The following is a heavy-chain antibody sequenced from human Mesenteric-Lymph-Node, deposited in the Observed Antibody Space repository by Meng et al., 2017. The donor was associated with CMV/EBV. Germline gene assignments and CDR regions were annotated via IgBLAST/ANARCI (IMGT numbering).Heavy chain of an antibody. J-gene: IGHJ4*02. D-gene: IGHD3-3*01. CDR1: GINVSGNY. Sequence: GGSLRLSCAVSGINVSGNYMSWVRQAPGKGLEWVSVHYTGDTTQYADSVKGRFTISRDNSKNTVHLQMNSLRAEDTAINYCARVDFGGIQYWGQGTLVTVSS. CDR3: ARVDFGGIQY. CDR2: HYTGDTT. V-gene: IGHV3-66*02.